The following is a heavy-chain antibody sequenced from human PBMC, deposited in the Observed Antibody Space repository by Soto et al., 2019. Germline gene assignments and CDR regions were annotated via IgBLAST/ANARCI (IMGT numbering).Heavy chain of an antibody. Sequence: QVQLVQSGAEVKKPGSSVKVSCKASGGTFSSYAISWVRQAPGQGLEWMGGIIPIFGTANYAQKFQGRVRITADESTSTAYVELSSLRSEDTAVYYCARRVRYYGSGSYMGYFDYWGQGTLVTVSS. V-gene: IGHV1-69*01. J-gene: IGHJ4*02. CDR2: IIPIFGTA. CDR3: ARRVRYYGSGSYMGYFDY. D-gene: IGHD3-10*01. CDR1: GGTFSSYA.